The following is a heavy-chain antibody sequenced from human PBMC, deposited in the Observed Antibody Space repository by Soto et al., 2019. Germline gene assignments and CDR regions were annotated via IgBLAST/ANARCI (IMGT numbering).Heavy chain of an antibody. V-gene: IGHV3-66*01. D-gene: IGHD6-19*01. Sequence: EVQLVESGGGLVQPGGSLRLSCAASGFTVSSNYMSWVRQAPGKGLEWVSVIYSGGSTYYADSVKGRFIISRDNSKNTLYLQMNSLRAEDTAVYYCARSRIAVAGRGFDYWGQGTLVTVSS. CDR2: IYSGGST. CDR1: GFTVSSNY. J-gene: IGHJ4*02. CDR3: ARSRIAVAGRGFDY.